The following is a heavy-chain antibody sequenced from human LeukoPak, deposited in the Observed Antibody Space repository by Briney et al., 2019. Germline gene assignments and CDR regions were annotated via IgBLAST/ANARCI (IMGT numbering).Heavy chain of an antibody. V-gene: IGHV1-2*02. Sequence: ASVKVSCKASGYTFTGYYMHWVRQAPGQGPEWMGWINPNSGGTNYAQKFQGRVTMTRDTSISTAYMELSRLRSDDTAVYYCARSGSYLYYYYMDVWGKGTTVTVSS. D-gene: IGHD1-26*01. CDR2: INPNSGGT. CDR3: ARSGSYLYYYYMDV. J-gene: IGHJ6*03. CDR1: GYTFTGYY.